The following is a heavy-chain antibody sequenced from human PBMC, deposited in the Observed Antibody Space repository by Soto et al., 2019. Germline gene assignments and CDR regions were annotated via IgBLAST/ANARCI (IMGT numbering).Heavy chain of an antibody. J-gene: IGHJ6*02. V-gene: IGHV5-51*01. CDR3: ARQVSVVVVAATPKGPYYYGMDV. D-gene: IGHD2-15*01. Sequence: GESLKISCKGSGYSFTSYRIGWVRQMPGKGLEWMGIIYPGDSDTRYSPSFQGQVTISADKSISTAYLQWSSLKASDTAMYYCARQVSVVVVAATPKGPYYYGMDVWGQGTTVTVSS. CDR2: IYPGDSDT. CDR1: GYSFTSYR.